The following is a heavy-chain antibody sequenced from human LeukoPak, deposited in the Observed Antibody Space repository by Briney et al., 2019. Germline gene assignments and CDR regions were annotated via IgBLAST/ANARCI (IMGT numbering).Heavy chain of an antibody. Sequence: GGSLRLSCAASGFTFSNAWMSWVRQAPGKGLEWVGRIKSKTDCGTTDYAAPVKGRFTISRDDSKNTLYLQMNSLKTEDTAVYYCTSVGDFWSDQRDAFDIWGQGTMVTVSS. CDR1: GFTFSNAW. D-gene: IGHD3-3*01. J-gene: IGHJ3*02. CDR2: IKSKTDCGTT. V-gene: IGHV3-15*01. CDR3: TSVGDFWSDQRDAFDI.